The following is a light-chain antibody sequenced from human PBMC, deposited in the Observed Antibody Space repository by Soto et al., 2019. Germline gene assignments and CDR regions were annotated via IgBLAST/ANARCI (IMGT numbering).Light chain of an antibody. CDR3: QQYYTTPWT. CDR2: WAS. Sequence: DIVMTQSPDSLAVSLGERATINCKSSQSVLYSSNNKNYLASYQQKPGQPPKALIYWASTRESGVPDRFSGSGSVTDFTLTISSLRAEDVAVSYCQQYYTTPWTFGQGTKVEIK. J-gene: IGKJ1*01. CDR1: QSVLYSSNNKNY. V-gene: IGKV4-1*01.